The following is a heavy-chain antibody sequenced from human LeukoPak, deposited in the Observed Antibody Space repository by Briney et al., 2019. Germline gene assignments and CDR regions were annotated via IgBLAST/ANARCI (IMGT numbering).Heavy chain of an antibody. Sequence: PGGSLRLSFAASGFTFSSYEMNWVRQAPGKGLEWVSYISSSGSTIYYADSVKGRSTISRDNAKNTLYLQMNSLRAEDTAVYYCARDHSSGWYNWFDPWGQGTLVTVSS. D-gene: IGHD6-19*01. CDR3: ARDHSSGWYNWFDP. CDR2: ISSSGSTI. CDR1: GFTFSSYE. J-gene: IGHJ5*02. V-gene: IGHV3-48*03.